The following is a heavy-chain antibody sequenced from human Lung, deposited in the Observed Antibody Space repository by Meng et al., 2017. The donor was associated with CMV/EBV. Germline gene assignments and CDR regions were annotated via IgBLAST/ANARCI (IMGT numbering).Heavy chain of an antibody. Sequence: AXVXVSXXASGYTFTSYYMHWVRQAPGQGLEWMGIINPSGGSTSYAQKFQGRVTMTRDTSTSTVYMELSSLRSEDTAVYYCARGIAVAIGGFDPWGQGTXVTVSS. CDR3: ARGIAVAIGGFDP. D-gene: IGHD6-19*01. CDR2: INPSGGST. V-gene: IGHV1-46*01. J-gene: IGHJ5*02. CDR1: GYTFTSYY.